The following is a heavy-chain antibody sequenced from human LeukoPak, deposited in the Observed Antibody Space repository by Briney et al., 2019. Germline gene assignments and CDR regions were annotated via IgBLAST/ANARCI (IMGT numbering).Heavy chain of an antibody. CDR1: GYSFTNYW. CDR2: IYPGDSDT. CDR3: ARRTSARHWFDP. V-gene: IGHV5-51*01. Sequence: GESLKISCKGSGYSFTNYWIDWVRQVPGKGLEWLGSIYPGDSDTRYSPSFRGQVTISVDKSINTAYLQWNSLQASDTAMYYCARRTSARHWFDPWGQGTLVTVSS. J-gene: IGHJ5*02.